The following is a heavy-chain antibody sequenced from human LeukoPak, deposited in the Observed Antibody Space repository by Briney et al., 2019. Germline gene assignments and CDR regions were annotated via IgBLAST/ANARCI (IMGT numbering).Heavy chain of an antibody. J-gene: IGHJ4*02. D-gene: IGHD1-26*01. CDR2: ISACNGNT. V-gene: IGHV1-18*01. CDR1: GYTFTSYG. Sequence: ASVKVSCKASGYTFTSYGISWVRQAPGQGLEWMGWISACNGNTNYAQKLQGRVTMTTDTSTSTAYMELRSLRSDDTAVYYCARVSGSYASPTPFDYWGQGTLVTVSS. CDR3: ARVSGSYASPTPFDY.